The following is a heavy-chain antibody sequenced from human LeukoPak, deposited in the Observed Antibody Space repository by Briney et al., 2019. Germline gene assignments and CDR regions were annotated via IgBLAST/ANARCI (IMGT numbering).Heavy chain of an antibody. D-gene: IGHD4-17*01. CDR3: ARDSGYDYGDYGTAFDI. CDR1: GGSISSGDYY. Sequence: PSQTLSPTCTVSGGSISSGDYYWSWIRQPPGKGLEWIGYIYYSGSTYYNPSLKSRVTISVDTSKNQFSLKLSSVTAADTAVYYCARDSGYDYGDYGTAFDIWGQGTMVTVSS. CDR2: IYYSGST. V-gene: IGHV4-30-4*01. J-gene: IGHJ3*02.